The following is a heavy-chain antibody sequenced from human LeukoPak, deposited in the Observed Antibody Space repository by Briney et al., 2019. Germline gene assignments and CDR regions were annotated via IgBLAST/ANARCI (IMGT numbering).Heavy chain of an antibody. CDR1: GYTFTGYY. CDR2: INPNSGGT. V-gene: IGHV1-2*02. CDR3: ARGHRPAVRGRVPAATTPNYYYYGMDV. D-gene: IGHD2-2*01. J-gene: IGHJ6*02. Sequence: GASVKVSCKASGYTFTGYYMHRVRQAPGQGLEWMGWINPNSGGTNYAQKFQGRVTMTRDTSISTAYMELSRLRSDDTAVYYCARGHRPAVRGRVPAATTPNYYYYGMDVWGQGTTVTVSS.